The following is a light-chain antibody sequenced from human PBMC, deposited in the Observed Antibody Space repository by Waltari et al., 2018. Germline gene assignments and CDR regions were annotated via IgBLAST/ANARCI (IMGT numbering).Light chain of an antibody. CDR2: GAS. Sequence: CRASQSVSTYYLAWYQHKPGQAPRLVIYGASTRAAGIPDRFSGSGSGTDFTLTISGLEPEDFAVYYCQQYGTSPPLTFGGGTKVEIK. CDR3: QQYGTSPPLT. J-gene: IGKJ4*01. V-gene: IGKV3-20*01. CDR1: QSVSTYY.